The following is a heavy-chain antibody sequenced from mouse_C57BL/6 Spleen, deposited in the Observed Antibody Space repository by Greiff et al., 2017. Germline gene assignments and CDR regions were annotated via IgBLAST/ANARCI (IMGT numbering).Heavy chain of an antibody. J-gene: IGHJ2*01. D-gene: IGHD4-1*02. CDR1: GYTFTSYW. Sequence: QVQLQQPGAELVRPGTSVKLSCKASGYTFTSYWMHWVKQRPGQGLEWIGVIDPSDSYTNYNQKFKGKATLTVDTSASPAYMQLSSLTSEDSAVYDGASRSTGSYFDYWGQGTTLTVSS. V-gene: IGHV1-59*01. CDR3: ASRSTGSYFDY. CDR2: IDPSDSYT.